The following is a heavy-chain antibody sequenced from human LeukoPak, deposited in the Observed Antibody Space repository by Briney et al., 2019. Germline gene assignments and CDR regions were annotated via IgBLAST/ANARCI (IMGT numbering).Heavy chain of an antibody. D-gene: IGHD3-22*01. J-gene: IGHJ4*02. Sequence: SETLSLTCAVYGGSFSGYYWSWICQPPGKGLEWIGEINHSGSTNYNPSLKSRVTISVDTSKNQFSLKLSSVTAADTAVYYCASSGYYYGKGDYWGQGTLVTVSS. CDR2: INHSGST. V-gene: IGHV4-34*01. CDR3: ASSGYYYGKGDY. CDR1: GGSFSGYY.